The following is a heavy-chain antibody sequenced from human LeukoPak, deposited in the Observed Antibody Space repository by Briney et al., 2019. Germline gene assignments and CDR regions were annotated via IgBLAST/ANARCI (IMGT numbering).Heavy chain of an antibody. CDR3: ARDYYGSGSYDAFDI. CDR2: INPNSGGT. Sequence: GASVKVSCKASGYTFTGYYMHWVRRAPGQGLEWMGWINPNSGGTNYAQKFQGRVTMTRDTSISTAYMELSRLRSDDTAVYYCARDYYGSGSYDAFDIWGQGTMVTVSS. V-gene: IGHV1-2*02. CDR1: GYTFTGYY. D-gene: IGHD3-10*01. J-gene: IGHJ3*02.